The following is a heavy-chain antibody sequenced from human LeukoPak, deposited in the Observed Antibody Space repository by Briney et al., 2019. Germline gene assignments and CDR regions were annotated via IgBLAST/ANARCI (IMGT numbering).Heavy chain of an antibody. V-gene: IGHV4-34*01. D-gene: IGHD1-26*01. J-gene: IGHJ4*02. CDR1: GGSFSGYY. Sequence: SETLSLTCAVYGGSFSGYYWSWIRQPPGKGLEWIGEINHSGSTNYNPSLKSQVTISVDTSKNQFSLKLSSVTAADTAVYYCARSSYYVDYWGQGTLVTVSS. CDR3: ARSSYYVDY. CDR2: INHSGST.